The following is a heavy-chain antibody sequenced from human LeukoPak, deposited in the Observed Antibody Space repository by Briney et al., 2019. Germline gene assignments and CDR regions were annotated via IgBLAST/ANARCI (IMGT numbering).Heavy chain of an antibody. Sequence: ASVKVSCKASGYTFTSYDINWVRQATGQGLEWMGWMNPNSGNTGYAQKFQGRVTITRNTSISTAYMELSSLRSEDTAVYYCARDNSGSYHTDNNWFDPWGQGTLVTVSS. CDR2: MNPNSGNT. J-gene: IGHJ5*02. CDR3: ARDNSGSYHTDNNWFDP. V-gene: IGHV1-8*03. CDR1: GYTFTSYD. D-gene: IGHD1-26*01.